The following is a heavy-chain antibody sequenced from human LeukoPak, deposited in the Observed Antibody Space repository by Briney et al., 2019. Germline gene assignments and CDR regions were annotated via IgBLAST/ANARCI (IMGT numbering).Heavy chain of an antibody. Sequence: GGSLRLSCAASGFTFSTCAMDWVRQAPGKGLEWVSAIGGGGTSTYYADSVKGRFTISRDNSKNTLYLQMNSLRADDTAVYYCARTPVSYYFDSSGRRDFDYWGQGTLVTVSS. D-gene: IGHD3-22*01. CDR1: GFTFSTCA. CDR3: ARTPVSYYFDSSGRRDFDY. V-gene: IGHV3-23*01. CDR2: IGGGGTST. J-gene: IGHJ4*02.